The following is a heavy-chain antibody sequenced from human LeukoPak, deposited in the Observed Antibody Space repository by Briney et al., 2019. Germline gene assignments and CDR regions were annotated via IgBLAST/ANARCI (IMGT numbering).Heavy chain of an antibody. CDR3: ARDMRGDDFWSGYYAFDI. V-gene: IGHV1-18*01. Sequence: ASVKVSCTASGYTFTSYGISWVRQAPGQGLEWMGWISAYNGNTNYAQKLQGRVTMTTDTSTSTACMELRSLRSDDTAVYYCARDMRGDDFWSGYYAFDIWGQGTMVTVSS. CDR2: ISAYNGNT. J-gene: IGHJ3*02. CDR1: GYTFTSYG. D-gene: IGHD3-3*01.